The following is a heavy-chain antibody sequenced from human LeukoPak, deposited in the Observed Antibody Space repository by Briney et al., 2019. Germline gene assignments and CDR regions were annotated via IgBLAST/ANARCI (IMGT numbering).Heavy chain of an antibody. CDR2: INHSGST. CDR1: GGSFSGYY. V-gene: IGHV4-34*01. D-gene: IGHD2-2*01. J-gene: IGHJ5*02. CDR3: ARIRVPAQPLNWFDP. Sequence: SETLSLTCAVHGGSFSGYYWSWIRQRPGKGLEWIGDINHSGSTNYNPSLKSRVTISVDTSKNQFSLKLSSVTAADTAVYYCARIRVPAQPLNWFDPWGQGTLVTVSS.